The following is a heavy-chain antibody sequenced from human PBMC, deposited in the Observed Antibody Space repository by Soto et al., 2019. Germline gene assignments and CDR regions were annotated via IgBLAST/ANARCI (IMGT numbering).Heavy chain of an antibody. CDR3: ARDRIHYYYYYGMDV. J-gene: IGHJ6*02. Sequence: SETLSLTCTVSGGSISSYYWSWIRQPPGKGLEWIGYIYYSGSTNYNPSLKSRVTISVDTSKNQFSLKLSSVTAADTAVYYCARDRIHYYYYYGMDVWGQGTTVTVSS. CDR2: IYYSGST. V-gene: IGHV4-59*01. CDR1: GGSISSYY.